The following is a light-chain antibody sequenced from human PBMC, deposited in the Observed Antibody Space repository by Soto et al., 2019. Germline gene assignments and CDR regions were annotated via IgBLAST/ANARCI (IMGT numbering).Light chain of an antibody. V-gene: IGLV1-47*01. CDR2: RNN. CDR1: SSNIGSNY. Sequence: QSVLTQPPSASGTPGQRVTIFCSGSSSNIGSNYVYWYQQLPGTVPQFLIYRNNERPSGVPDRFSGSKSGTSASLAISGLRSEDEADYYCAAWDDSLSGVVFGGGTKLTVL. CDR3: AAWDDSLSGVV. J-gene: IGLJ2*01.